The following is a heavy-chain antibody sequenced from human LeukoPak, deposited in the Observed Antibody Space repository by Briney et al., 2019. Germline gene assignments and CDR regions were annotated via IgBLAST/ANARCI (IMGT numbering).Heavy chain of an antibody. CDR2: INHSGST. CDR3: ARGGYFDY. V-gene: IGHV4-34*01. J-gene: IGHJ4*02. Sequence: PSETLPLTCAVYGGSFSGYYWSWIRQPPGKGLEWIGEINHSGSTNYNPSLKSRVTISVDTSKNQSSLKLSSVTAADTAVYYCARGGYFDYWGQGTLVTVSS. CDR1: GGSFSGYY.